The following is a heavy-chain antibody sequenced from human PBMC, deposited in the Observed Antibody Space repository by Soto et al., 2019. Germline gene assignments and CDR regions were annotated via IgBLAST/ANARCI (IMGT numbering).Heavy chain of an antibody. CDR1: GFTFSSYW. CDR3: AIDTLGPSDY. CDR2: MNQDGSEK. Sequence: EVQLVESGGGLVQPGGSLRLSCGASGFTFSSYWMSWVRQAPGKGLEWLANMNQDGSEKYYVDSVKGRFTISRDNAENSRYLEMNNLRPEDTALYFCAIDTLGPSDYWGQGTLVTVSS. V-gene: IGHV3-7*01. J-gene: IGHJ4*02.